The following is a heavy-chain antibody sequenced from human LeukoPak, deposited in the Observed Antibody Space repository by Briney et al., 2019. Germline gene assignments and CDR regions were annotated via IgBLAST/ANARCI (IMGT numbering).Heavy chain of an antibody. V-gene: IGHV1-24*01. CDR1: GYTLTELS. CDR2: FDPEDGET. CDR3: APGYSYGSYFFDY. Sequence: GASVKVSCKVSGYTLTELSMHWVRQAPGKGLEWMGGFDPEDGETIYAQKFQGRVTMTEDTSTDTACMELSSLRSEDTAVYYCAPGYSYGSYFFDYWGQGTLVTVSS. D-gene: IGHD5-18*01. J-gene: IGHJ4*02.